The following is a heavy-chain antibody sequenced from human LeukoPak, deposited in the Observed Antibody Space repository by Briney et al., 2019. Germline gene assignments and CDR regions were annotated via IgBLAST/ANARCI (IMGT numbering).Heavy chain of an antibody. D-gene: IGHD2-2*01. CDR1: GFSFSTFS. CDR3: VRRVGDCSSTSCAFGF. CDR2: ISSGGNYR. V-gene: IGHV3-21*01. Sequence: GGSLRLSCAASGFSFSTFSMNWVRQAPGKGLEWVSSISSGGNYRYYADSVKGRFTISRDNARNSQYLQMNSLRAEDTAIYYCVRRVGDCSSTSCAFGFWGQGTLVTVSS. J-gene: IGHJ4*02.